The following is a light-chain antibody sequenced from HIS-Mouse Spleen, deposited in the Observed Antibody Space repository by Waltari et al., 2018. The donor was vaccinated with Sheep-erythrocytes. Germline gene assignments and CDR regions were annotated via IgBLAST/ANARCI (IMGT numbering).Light chain of an antibody. J-gene: IGLJ2*01. V-gene: IGLV3-1*01. CDR2: QVS. CDR3: QAWDSSSAV. Sequence: SYELTQPPSVSVSPGQTASITCSGDKLGDKYACWYQQKPGQSPVLVIYQVSKRPAGIPERFSGSNSGNPATLTISGTQAMDEADYYCQAWDSSSAVFGGGTKLTVL. CDR1: KLGDKY.